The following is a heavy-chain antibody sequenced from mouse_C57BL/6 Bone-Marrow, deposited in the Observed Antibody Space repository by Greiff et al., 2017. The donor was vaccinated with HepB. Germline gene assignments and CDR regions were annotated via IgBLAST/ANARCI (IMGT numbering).Heavy chain of an antibody. CDR1: GFTFSDYY. Sequence: DVKLVESGGGLVQPGGSLKLSCAASGFTFSDYYMYWVRQTPEKRLEWVAYISNGGGSTYYPDTVKGRFTISRDNAKNTLYLQMSRLKSEDTAMYYCARHDGYYGYFDVWGTGTTVTVSA. CDR3: ARHDGYYGYFDV. V-gene: IGHV5-12*01. D-gene: IGHD2-3*01. CDR2: ISNGGGST. J-gene: IGHJ1*03.